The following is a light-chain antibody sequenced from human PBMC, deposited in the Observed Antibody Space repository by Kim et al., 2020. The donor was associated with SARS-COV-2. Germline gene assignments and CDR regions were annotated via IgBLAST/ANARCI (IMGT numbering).Light chain of an antibody. J-gene: IGKJ3*01. CDR2: GAS. CDR3: QQYGTSPS. Sequence: EIVLTQSPGTLSLSPGERGTLSCRASQSVSRNYLAWYQQKPGQAPRLLIYGASSRATGISDRFSGSGSGTDFTLTISRLEPEDFAVYYCQQYGTSPSFGPGTKVDIK. V-gene: IGKV3-20*01. CDR1: QSVSRNY.